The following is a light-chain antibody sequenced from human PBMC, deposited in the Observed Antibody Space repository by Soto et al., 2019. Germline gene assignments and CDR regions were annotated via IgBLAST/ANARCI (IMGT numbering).Light chain of an antibody. Sequence: IQLTQSPSSLSASVGDRVTITCRASQGIASSLAWYQRKPGEAPKLLIYAASTLQGGVPSRFSCSGSGTDFTLTINSLQPEDFATYYCQQLNSYPRTFGQGTKVEIK. J-gene: IGKJ1*01. CDR3: QQLNSYPRT. CDR2: AAS. V-gene: IGKV1-9*01. CDR1: QGIASS.